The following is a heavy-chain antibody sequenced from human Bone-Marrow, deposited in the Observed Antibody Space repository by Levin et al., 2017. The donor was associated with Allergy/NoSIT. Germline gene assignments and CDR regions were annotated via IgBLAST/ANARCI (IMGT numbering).Heavy chain of an antibody. Sequence: GESLKISCAASGFTFSSYEMNWVRQAPGKGLEWVSYISSSGSTIYYADSVKGRFTISRDNAKNSLYLQMNSLRAEDTAVYYCARAREILRFLEWLLPDFDYWGQGTLVTVSS. V-gene: IGHV3-48*03. CDR3: ARAREILRFLEWLLPDFDY. CDR1: GFTFSSYE. J-gene: IGHJ4*02. D-gene: IGHD3-3*01. CDR2: ISSSGSTI.